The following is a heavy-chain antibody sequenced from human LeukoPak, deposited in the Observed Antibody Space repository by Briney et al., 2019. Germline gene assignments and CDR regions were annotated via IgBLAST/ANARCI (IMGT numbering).Heavy chain of an antibody. CDR1: GGSFSGYY. J-gene: IGHJ4*02. D-gene: IGHD2-2*01. CDR2: INHSGST. Sequence: SSETLSLTRAVYGGSFSGYYWSWIRQPPGKGLEWIGEINHSGSTNYNPSLKSRVTISVDTSKNQFSLKLSSVTAADTAVYYCARGPPYRCSSTSCYFDYWGQGTLVTVSS. V-gene: IGHV4-34*01. CDR3: ARGPPYRCSSTSCYFDY.